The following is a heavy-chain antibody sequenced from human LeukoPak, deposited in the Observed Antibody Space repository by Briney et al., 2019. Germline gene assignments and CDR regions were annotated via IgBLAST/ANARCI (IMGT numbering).Heavy chain of an antibody. Sequence: GGSLRLSCATSGFTFSSYAMSWVRQAPGKGLEWVSAISGSGGSTYYADSVKGRFTISRDNSKNTLYLQMNSLRPEDTAVYYCAKGGASVTRYVDYWGQGTLVTVSS. D-gene: IGHD4-17*01. CDR1: GFTFSSYA. CDR2: ISGSGGST. V-gene: IGHV3-23*01. J-gene: IGHJ4*02. CDR3: AKGGASVTRYVDY.